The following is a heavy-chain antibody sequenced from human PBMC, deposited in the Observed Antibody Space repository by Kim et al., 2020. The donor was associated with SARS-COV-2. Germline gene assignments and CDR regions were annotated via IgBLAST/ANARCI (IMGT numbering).Heavy chain of an antibody. J-gene: IGHJ3*02. V-gene: IGHV1-46*01. D-gene: IGHD4-17*01. CDR2: INPSGGST. CDR3: ATSYTVTTYAFDI. Sequence: ASVKVSCKPSGYTFTSYYMHWVRQAPGQGLEWMGIINPSGGSTSYAQKFQGRVTMTRDTSTSTVYMELSSLRSEDTAVYYCATSYTVTTYAFDIWGQGTMVTVSS. CDR1: GYTFTSYY.